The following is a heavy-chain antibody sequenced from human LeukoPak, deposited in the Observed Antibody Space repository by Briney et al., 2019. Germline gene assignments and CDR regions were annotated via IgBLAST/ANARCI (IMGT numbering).Heavy chain of an antibody. CDR1: GYNFPIYW. Sequence: GESLKISCRGSGYNFPIYWIGWVRQMPGQGLEWMGIIYPGDSNTIYGPSFQGQVTISADKSINTAYLEWSSLKASDTAIYYCARQGAAGKYYYYYMDVWGKGTTVTVSS. D-gene: IGHD6-13*01. CDR2: IYPGDSNT. V-gene: IGHV5-51*01. CDR3: ARQGAAGKYYYYYMDV. J-gene: IGHJ6*03.